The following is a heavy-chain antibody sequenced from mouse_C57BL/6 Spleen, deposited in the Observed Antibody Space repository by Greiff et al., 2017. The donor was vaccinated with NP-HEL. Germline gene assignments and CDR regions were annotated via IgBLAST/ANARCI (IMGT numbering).Heavy chain of an antibody. CDR1: GYTFTDYE. Sequence: QVQLQQSGAELVRPGASVTLSCKASGYTFTDYEMHWVKQTPVHGLEWIGAIDPETGGTAYNQKFKGKAILTADKSSSTAYMELRSLTSEDSAVYYCTHYYGSSSRYFDVWGTGTTVTVSS. CDR3: THYYGSSSRYFDV. J-gene: IGHJ1*03. CDR2: IDPETGGT. D-gene: IGHD1-1*01. V-gene: IGHV1-15*01.